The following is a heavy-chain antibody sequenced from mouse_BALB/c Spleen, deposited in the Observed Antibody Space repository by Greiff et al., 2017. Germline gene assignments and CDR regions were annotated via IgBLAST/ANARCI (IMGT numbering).Heavy chain of an antibody. Sequence: VQLQQSGAELVRSGASVKLSCTASGFNIKDYYMHWVKQRPEQGLEWIGWIDPENGDTEYAPKFQGRATMTADTSSNTAYLQLSSLTSEDTAVYYCNANWDGYWGQGTTLTVSS. CDR2: IDPENGDT. J-gene: IGHJ2*01. D-gene: IGHD4-1*01. V-gene: IGHV14-4*02. CDR1: GFNIKDYY. CDR3: NANWDGY.